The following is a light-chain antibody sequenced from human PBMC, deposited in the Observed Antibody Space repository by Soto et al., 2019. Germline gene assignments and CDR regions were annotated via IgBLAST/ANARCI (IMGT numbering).Light chain of an antibody. J-gene: IGLJ1*01. CDR2: EVS. V-gene: IGLV2-18*01. CDR1: STDFVGYNR. Sequence: QSALTQPPSVSGSPGQSVTISCTGTSTDFVGYNRVSWYQQPPGTAPKLMIYEVSKRPSGVPDRFSGSKSGNTASLTISGLQAADEADYYCGKWDSSLSAYVFGTGTKVTVL. CDR3: GKWDSSLSAYV.